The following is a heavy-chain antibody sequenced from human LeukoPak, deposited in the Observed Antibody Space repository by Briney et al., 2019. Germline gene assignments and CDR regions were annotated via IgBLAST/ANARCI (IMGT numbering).Heavy chain of an antibody. CDR1: GGSFSGYY. CDR2: TNHSGST. CDR3: ARGQGYIWGSYRFDY. D-gene: IGHD3-16*02. J-gene: IGHJ4*02. Sequence: SETLSLTCAVYGGSFSGYYWSWIRQPPGKGLEWIGETNHSGSTNYNPSLKSRVTISVDTSKNQFSLKLSSVTAADTAVYCCARGQGYIWGSYRFDYWGQGTLVTVSS. V-gene: IGHV4-34*01.